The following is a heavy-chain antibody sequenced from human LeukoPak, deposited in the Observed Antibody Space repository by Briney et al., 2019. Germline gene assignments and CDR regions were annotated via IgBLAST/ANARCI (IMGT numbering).Heavy chain of an antibody. J-gene: IGHJ4*02. CDR1: GFSVSSNY. CDR3: AKESHYDSGAYYVDY. CDR2: IYSGGST. Sequence: GSLRLSCAASGFSVSSNYMSWVRQAPGKGLEWVSFIYSGGSTYYPDSVKGRFTFSRDNSKNMLYLQMNSLRAEDTAVYYCAKESHYDSGAYYVDYWGQGTLVTVSS. V-gene: IGHV3-53*01. D-gene: IGHD3-10*01.